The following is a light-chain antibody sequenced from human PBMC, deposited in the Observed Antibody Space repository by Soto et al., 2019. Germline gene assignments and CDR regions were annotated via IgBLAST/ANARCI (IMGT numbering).Light chain of an antibody. CDR1: QSISDW. V-gene: IGKV1-5*01. CDR2: DAS. J-gene: IGKJ1*01. Sequence: DVQMTQSPSTLSASVGDRVTINCRASQSISDWLAWFQQKPGQAPRLLIYDASSLQSGVPSRFSGSGSGTEFTLTINSLQPDDFASYFCQQYSNYSATFGQGTKVEIK. CDR3: QQYSNYSAT.